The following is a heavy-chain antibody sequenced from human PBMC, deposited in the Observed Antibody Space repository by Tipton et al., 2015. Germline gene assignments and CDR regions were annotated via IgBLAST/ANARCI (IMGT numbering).Heavy chain of an antibody. Sequence: GLVKPSETLSLACSVSGDSIRNNYWSWIRQPAGKGLEWIGRIYSGGSVDYNSSLKGRVTMSVDTSKNEFSLRLTSMSAADTAIYYCARDIVPNWFDPWGQGILVTVSP. CDR1: GDSIRNNY. D-gene: IGHD2-15*01. CDR3: ARDIVPNWFDP. J-gene: IGHJ5*02. V-gene: IGHV4-4*07. CDR2: IYSGGSV.